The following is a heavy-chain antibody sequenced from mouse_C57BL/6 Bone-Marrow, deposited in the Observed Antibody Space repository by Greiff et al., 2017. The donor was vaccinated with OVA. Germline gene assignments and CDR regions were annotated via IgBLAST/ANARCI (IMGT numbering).Heavy chain of an antibody. CDR3: TAAWAYYSNYVDY. Sequence: EVQLVESGGGLVQPGGSMKLSCVASGFTFSNYWMNWVRQSPEKGLEWVAQIRLKSDNYATHYAESVKGRFTISRDDSKSSVYLQMNNLRAEDTGIYYCTAAWAYYSNYVDYWGQGTTLTVSS. CDR2: IRLKSDNYAT. D-gene: IGHD2-5*01. V-gene: IGHV6-3*01. CDR1: GFTFSNYW. J-gene: IGHJ2*01.